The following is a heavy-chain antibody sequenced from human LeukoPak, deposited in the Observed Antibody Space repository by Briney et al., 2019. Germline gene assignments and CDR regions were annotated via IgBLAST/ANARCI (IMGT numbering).Heavy chain of an antibody. CDR3: TTDPLRLGELSYPT. J-gene: IGHJ5*02. V-gene: IGHV3-15*01. CDR2: IRSTADGGTT. CDR1: GFTFSNVW. Sequence: GSLRLSCAASGFTFSNVWMSWVRQAPGKGLEWVGRIRSTADGGTTDYAAPVEGRFTISRDDSKTTLYLQMNSLKTEDAAVYYCTTDPLRLGELSYPTWGQGTLVTVSS. D-gene: IGHD3-16*02.